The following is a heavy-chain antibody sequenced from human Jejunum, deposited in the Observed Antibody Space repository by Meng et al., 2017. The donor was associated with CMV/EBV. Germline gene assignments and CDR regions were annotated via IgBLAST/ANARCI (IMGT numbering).Heavy chain of an antibody. CDR3: ARLFWSGDIYFDF. Sequence: GASINAGGQFWSWIRQSPGKGLEWIGNIYYFRGGTTYHPSFKSRVSISIDTSKTQFSLKLTSVTAADTAVYYCARLFWSGDIYFDFWGQGTLVTVSS. J-gene: IGHJ4*02. CDR1: GASINAGGQF. CDR2: IYYFRGGT. V-gene: IGHV4-31*02. D-gene: IGHD3-3*01.